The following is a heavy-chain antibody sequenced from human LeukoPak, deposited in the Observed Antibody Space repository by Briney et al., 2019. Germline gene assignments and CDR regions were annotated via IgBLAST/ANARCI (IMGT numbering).Heavy chain of an antibody. V-gene: IGHV1-18*01. D-gene: IGHD2-2*03. CDR2: ISAYNGNT. CDR3: ARSRGYCSSTSCRSRYFDY. J-gene: IGHJ4*02. Sequence: ASVKVSCKASGGTFSSYAISWVRQAPGQGLEWMGWISAYNGNTNYAQKLQGRVTMTTDTSTSTAYMELRSLRSDDTAVYYCARSRGYCSSTSCRSRYFDYWGQGTLVTVSS. CDR1: GGTFSSYA.